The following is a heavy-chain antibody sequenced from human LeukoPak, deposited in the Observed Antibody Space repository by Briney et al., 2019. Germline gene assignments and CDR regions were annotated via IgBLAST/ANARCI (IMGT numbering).Heavy chain of an antibody. CDR2: IYYSGST. J-gene: IGHJ5*02. Sequence: PSETLSLTCTVSGGSISSYYWSWIRQPPGKGLEWIGYIYYSGSTNYDPSLKSRVTISVTSKNQFSLKLSSVTAADTAVYFCAREVSVAGNNWFDPWGQGALVTVSS. D-gene: IGHD6-19*01. CDR3: AREVSVAGNNWFDP. V-gene: IGHV4-59*01. CDR1: GGSISSYY.